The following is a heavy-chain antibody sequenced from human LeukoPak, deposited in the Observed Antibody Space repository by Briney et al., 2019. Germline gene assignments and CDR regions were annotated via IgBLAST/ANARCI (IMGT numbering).Heavy chain of an antibody. CDR1: GFTFSSNW. CDR2: INGDGSTT. D-gene: IGHD1-26*01. V-gene: IGHV3-74*01. J-gene: IGHJ4*02. CDR3: VRDLGGRSGH. Sequence: GGSLRLSCAASGFTFSSNWMHWVRQAPGKGLVWVSRINGDGSTTNYADSVKGRSTIFRDNAKNTLYLQMNSLRAEDTAVYYCVRDLGGRSGHWGQGTLVTVSS.